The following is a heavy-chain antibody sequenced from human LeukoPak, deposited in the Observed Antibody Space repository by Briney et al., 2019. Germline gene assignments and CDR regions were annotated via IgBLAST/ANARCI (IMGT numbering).Heavy chain of an antibody. Sequence: GGSLRLSCAASGFTLSSYSMNWVRQAPGKGLEWVSSISSSSSVIFYADSVKGRFTISRDNAKNSLYLQMNSLRAEDTAVYYCARGGTGATRDDTFDIWGQGAMVTVSS. J-gene: IGHJ3*02. CDR3: ARGGTGATRDDTFDI. V-gene: IGHV3-21*01. CDR2: ISSSSSVI. CDR1: GFTLSSYS. D-gene: IGHD1-7*01.